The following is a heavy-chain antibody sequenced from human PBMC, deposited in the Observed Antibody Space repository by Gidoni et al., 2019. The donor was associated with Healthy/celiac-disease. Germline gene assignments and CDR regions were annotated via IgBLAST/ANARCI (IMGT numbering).Heavy chain of an antibody. D-gene: IGHD3-10*01. CDR2: INSDGSST. Sequence: EVQLVESGGGLVQPGGSLRLSCAASGFTFSSYWMQWVRQAPGKGMVWVSGINSDGSSTSYADSVKGRFTISRDNAKNTLYLQMNSLRAEDTAVYYCARSVRGSGMDVWGQGTTVTVSS. CDR3: ARSVRGSGMDV. V-gene: IGHV3-74*01. J-gene: IGHJ6*02. CDR1: GFTFSSYW.